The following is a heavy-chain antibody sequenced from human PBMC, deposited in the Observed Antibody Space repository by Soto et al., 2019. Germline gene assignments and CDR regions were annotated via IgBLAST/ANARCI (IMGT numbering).Heavy chain of an antibody. V-gene: IGHV3-74*01. CDR2: INSDGSST. J-gene: IGHJ6*02. D-gene: IGHD5-18*01. Sequence: GGSLRLSCAASGFTFSSYSMNWVRQAPGKGLVWVSRINSDGSSTSYADSVKGRFTISRDNAKNTLYLQMNSLRAEDTAVYYCARDGVGGYSYGYWDYYGMDVWGQGTTVTVSS. CDR3: ARDGVGGYSYGYWDYYGMDV. CDR1: GFTFSSYS.